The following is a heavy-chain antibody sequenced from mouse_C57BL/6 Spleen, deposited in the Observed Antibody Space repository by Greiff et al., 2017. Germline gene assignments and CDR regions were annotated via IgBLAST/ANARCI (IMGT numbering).Heavy chain of an antibody. Sequence: EVQLQQSGPELVKPGASVKMSCKASGYTFTDYNMHWVKQSHGKSLEWIGYINPNNGGTSYNQKFKGKATLTVNKSSSTAYMELRSLTSEDSAVYYCAATVVPPYARDYWGQGTSVTVSS. CDR2: INPNNGGT. V-gene: IGHV1-22*01. CDR1: GYTFTDYN. J-gene: IGHJ4*01. CDR3: AATVVPPYARDY. D-gene: IGHD1-1*01.